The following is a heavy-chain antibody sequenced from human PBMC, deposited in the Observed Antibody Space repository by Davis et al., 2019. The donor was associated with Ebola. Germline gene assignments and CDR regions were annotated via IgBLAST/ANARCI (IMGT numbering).Heavy chain of an antibody. Sequence: SVPVSFLASGYTFISYGISRVRQAPGQGLEWMGWISAYNGNTNYAQRLQGRVTMTTDTSTSTAYMELRSLRSDDTDVYYCARDENSSGSYYTDYWGQGTLVTVAS. V-gene: IGHV1-18*01. D-gene: IGHD3-10*01. CDR2: ISAYNGNT. J-gene: IGHJ4*02. CDR3: ARDENSSGSYYTDY. CDR1: GYTFISYG.